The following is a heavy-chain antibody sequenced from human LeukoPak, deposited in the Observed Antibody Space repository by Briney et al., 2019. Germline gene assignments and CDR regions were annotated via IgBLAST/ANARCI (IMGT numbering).Heavy chain of an antibody. Sequence: SETLSLTCTVSGASISSGSYYWGWIRQPPGRGLEWIGGIYYSGNTYYNPSLKSRVTISVDTSKNQFSLKLSSVTAADTAVYYCARSYDFWSGYYHAYWGQGTLVTVSS. J-gene: IGHJ4*02. D-gene: IGHD3-3*01. V-gene: IGHV4-39*07. CDR1: GASISSGSYY. CDR2: IYYSGNT. CDR3: ARSYDFWSGYYHAY.